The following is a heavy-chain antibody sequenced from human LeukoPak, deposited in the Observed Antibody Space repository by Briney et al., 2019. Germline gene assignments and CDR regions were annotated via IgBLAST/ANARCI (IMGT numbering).Heavy chain of an antibody. CDR3: ARDRAAAGTSYFDY. CDR1: GGSISSSSYY. D-gene: IGHD6-13*01. V-gene: IGHV4-39*07. J-gene: IGHJ4*02. CDR2: IYYSGST. Sequence: PSETLSLTCTVSGGSISSSSYYWGWIRQPPGKGLEWIGRIYYSGSTYYNPSFKSRVTISVDTSKNQFSLKLSSVTAADTAVYYCARDRAAAGTSYFDYWGQGTLVTVSS.